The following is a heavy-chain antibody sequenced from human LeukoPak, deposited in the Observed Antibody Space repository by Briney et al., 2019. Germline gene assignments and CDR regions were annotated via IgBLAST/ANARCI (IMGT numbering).Heavy chain of an antibody. Sequence: PSETLSLTCAVYGESFSAYYWSWIRQPPGKGLEWIGEINHSGSTNYNPSLKSRVTISVDTSKNQFSLKLSSVTAADTAVYYCARANYYDSSGVRYWGQGTLVTVSS. J-gene: IGHJ4*02. V-gene: IGHV4-34*01. D-gene: IGHD3-22*01. CDR2: INHSGST. CDR3: ARANYYDSSGVRY. CDR1: GESFSAYY.